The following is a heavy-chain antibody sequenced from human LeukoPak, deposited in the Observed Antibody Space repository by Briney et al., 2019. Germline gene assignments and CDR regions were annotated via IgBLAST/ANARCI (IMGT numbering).Heavy chain of an antibody. CDR3: ARGWSSSADY. CDR1: GFIFSNYE. CDR2: ISNSGTTI. J-gene: IGHJ4*01. V-gene: IGHV3-48*03. D-gene: IGHD6-6*01. Sequence: GGSLRLSCAASGFIFSNYEMYWVRQGPGKGLEWVSYISNSGTTIYYADSVKGRFTISRDNAKNSLYLQMNSLRAEDTAVYYSARGWSSSADYWGHGTLVTVSS.